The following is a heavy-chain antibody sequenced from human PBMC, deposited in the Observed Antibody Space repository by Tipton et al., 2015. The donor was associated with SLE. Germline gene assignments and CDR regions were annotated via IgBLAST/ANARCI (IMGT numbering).Heavy chain of an antibody. CDR2: IYYSGST. Sequence: TLSLTCTVSGGSISSSTYYWGWIRQPPGKGLEWIGNIYYSGSTYYNPSLTSRVTISVDTSKNQFSLKLSSVTAADTTVYYCARLWYSSSYWGQGTLVTVSS. CDR3: ARLWYSSSY. J-gene: IGHJ4*02. V-gene: IGHV4-39*01. D-gene: IGHD6-13*01. CDR1: GGSISSSTYY.